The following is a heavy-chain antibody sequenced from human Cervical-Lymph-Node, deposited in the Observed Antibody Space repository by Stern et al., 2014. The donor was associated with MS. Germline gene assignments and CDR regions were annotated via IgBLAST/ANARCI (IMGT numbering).Heavy chain of an antibody. V-gene: IGHV4-34*01. CDR2: INHSGST. Sequence: QVQLQQWGAGLLKPSETLSLTCAVYGGSFSGYYWSWIRQPPGKGLEWIGEINHSGSTNYNPSLKSRVTISVDPSKNQFSLKLSSVTAADTAVYYCARKYSSGWYSFGYWGQGTLVTVSS. D-gene: IGHD6-19*01. CDR3: ARKYSSGWYSFGY. CDR1: GGSFSGYY. J-gene: IGHJ4*02.